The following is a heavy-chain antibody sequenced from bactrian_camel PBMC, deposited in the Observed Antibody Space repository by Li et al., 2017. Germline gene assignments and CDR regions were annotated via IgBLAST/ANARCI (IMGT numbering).Heavy chain of an antibody. J-gene: IGHJ4*01. CDR3: KTEPVGSVGTFSMVCDESI. D-gene: IGHD2*01. CDR1: GFIFNKCA. V-gene: IGHV3S63*01. CDR2: IYTQDGRT. Sequence: HVQLVESGGGSVQAGGSLKLSCAATGFIFNKCAMGWYRQAPGKERVGLASIYTQDGRTDYADSVKGRFTISQDSAENTVYLQMNSLKPEDTAMYYCKTEPVGSVGTFSMVCDESIWGQGTQVTVS.